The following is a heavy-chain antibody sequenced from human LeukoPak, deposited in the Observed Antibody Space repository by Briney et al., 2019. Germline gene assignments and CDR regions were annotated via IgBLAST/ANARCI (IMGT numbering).Heavy chain of an antibody. D-gene: IGHD1-1*01. CDR2: ISYEGSNK. Sequence: GGSLRLSCAASGFTFRDYAMHWVRQAPGQGLEWVALISYEGSNKYYADSVKGRFTISRDNSKNTLYLEVNSLRAEDTAVYFCAKVSADNRHAIGFFFDSWGQGTLVTVSS. J-gene: IGHJ4*02. CDR1: GFTFRDYA. CDR3: AKVSADNRHAIGFFFDS. V-gene: IGHV3-30-3*01.